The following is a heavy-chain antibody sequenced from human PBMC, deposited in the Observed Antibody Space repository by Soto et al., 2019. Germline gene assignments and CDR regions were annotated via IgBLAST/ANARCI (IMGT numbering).Heavy chain of an antibody. CDR2: IYYSGST. D-gene: IGHD2-2*01. J-gene: IGHJ4*02. Sequence: SSETLSLTCTVSGGSISSSSYYWGWIRQPPGKGLEWIGSIYYSGSTYYNPSLKSRVTISVDTSKNQFSLKLSSVTAADTAVYYCARYIVVVPATRYYFDYWGQGTLVTVSS. V-gene: IGHV4-39*01. CDR3: ARYIVVVPATRYYFDY. CDR1: GGSISSSSYY.